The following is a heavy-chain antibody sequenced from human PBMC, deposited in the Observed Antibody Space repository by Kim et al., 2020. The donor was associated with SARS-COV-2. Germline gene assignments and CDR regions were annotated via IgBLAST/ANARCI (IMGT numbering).Heavy chain of an antibody. CDR2: INHSGST. CDR1: GGSFSGYY. CDR3: ARVANYYDSSGYRPHYFDY. J-gene: IGHJ4*02. Sequence: SETLSLTCAVYGGSFSGYYWSWIRQPPGKGLEWIGEINHSGSTNYNPSLKSRVTISVDTSKNQFSLKLSSVTAADTAVYYCARVANYYDSSGYRPHYFDYRGEGTKVTVSA. V-gene: IGHV4-34*01. D-gene: IGHD3-22*01.